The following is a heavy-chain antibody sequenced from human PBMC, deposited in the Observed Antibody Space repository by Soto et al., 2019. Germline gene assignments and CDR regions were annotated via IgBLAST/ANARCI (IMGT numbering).Heavy chain of an antibody. Sequence: GESLKISCKGSGYKPSTWHNFTSYWIAWVRQMPGERLEWMGIIYPGDSDTRYSPSFQGQVTISADKSISTAYLQWSSLKASDTAMYYCARHEDTAMGYYYYGMDVWGQGTTVTVSS. D-gene: IGHD5-18*01. CDR2: IYPGDSDT. CDR1: GYKPSTWHNFTSYW. J-gene: IGHJ6*02. V-gene: IGHV5-51*01. CDR3: ARHEDTAMGYYYYGMDV.